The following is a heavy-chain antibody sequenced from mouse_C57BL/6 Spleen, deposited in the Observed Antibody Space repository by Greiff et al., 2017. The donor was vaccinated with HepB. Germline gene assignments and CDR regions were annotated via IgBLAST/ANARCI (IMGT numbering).Heavy chain of an antibody. V-gene: IGHV1-59*01. D-gene: IGHD2-4*01. J-gene: IGHJ3*01. CDR3: ADYDGST. Sequence: QVHVKQPGAELVRPGTSVKLSCKASGYTFTSYWMHWVKQRPGQGLEWIGVIDPSDSYTNYNQKFKGKATLTVDTSSSTAYMQLSSLTSEDSAVYYCADYDGSTWGQGTLVTVSA. CDR1: GYTFTSYW. CDR2: IDPSDSYT.